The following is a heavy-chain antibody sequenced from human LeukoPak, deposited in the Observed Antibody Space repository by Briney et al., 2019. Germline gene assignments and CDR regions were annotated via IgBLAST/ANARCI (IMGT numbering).Heavy chain of an antibody. CDR3: ARDLITVTKGFDI. CDR1: ADSFTSHY. CDR2: ISYIGST. J-gene: IGHJ3*02. Sequence: PSETLSLTCAVSADSFTSHYWSWIRQPPGEGLEWIGYISYIGSTNYNPSLKSRVTISIDTSKNQFSLKLRSVTAADTAVYYCARDLITVTKGFDIWGQGTMVSVSS. V-gene: IGHV4-59*11. D-gene: IGHD4-17*01.